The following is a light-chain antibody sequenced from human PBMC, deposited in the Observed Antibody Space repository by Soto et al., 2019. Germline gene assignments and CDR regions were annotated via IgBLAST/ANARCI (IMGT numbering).Light chain of an antibody. V-gene: IGKV3-15*01. J-gene: IGKJ1*01. CDR3: QQYGSSGT. CDR2: GAS. CDR1: QSINSN. Sequence: VMTHPPATLSVSPCERATLSFRASQSINSNLAWYQQRPGQAPRLLIYGASTRATGIPARFSGSGSGTEFTLTISSLQSEDFAVYYCQQYGSSGTFGQGTKVDIK.